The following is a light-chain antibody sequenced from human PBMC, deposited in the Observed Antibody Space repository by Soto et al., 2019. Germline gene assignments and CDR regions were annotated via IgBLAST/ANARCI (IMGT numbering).Light chain of an antibody. J-gene: IGKJ1*01. V-gene: IGKV1-5*03. CDR2: TAS. CDR1: QSIGSW. Sequence: DVQMSLSPSTLSGSVGDRVIITSRAGQSIGSWLAWYQQQPGKVPKRLIYTASTLQGGVPSRFSGSGSGAEFTLTISSLQAEDFATDYCRQYNTYPWTFGQGTKVDIK. CDR3: RQYNTYPWT.